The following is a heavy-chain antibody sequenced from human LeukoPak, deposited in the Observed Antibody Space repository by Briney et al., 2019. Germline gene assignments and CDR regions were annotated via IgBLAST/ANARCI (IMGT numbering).Heavy chain of an antibody. Sequence: GSLRLSCAASGFTFSSYAMHWVRQAPGKGLEYVSAISSNGGSTYYANSVKGRFTISRDNSKNTLYLQMGSLRAEDMAVYYCARSNGSGSYYTYWGQGTLVTVSS. V-gene: IGHV3-64*01. CDR2: ISSNGGST. CDR3: ARSNGSGSYYTY. J-gene: IGHJ4*02. D-gene: IGHD3-10*01. CDR1: GFTFSSYA.